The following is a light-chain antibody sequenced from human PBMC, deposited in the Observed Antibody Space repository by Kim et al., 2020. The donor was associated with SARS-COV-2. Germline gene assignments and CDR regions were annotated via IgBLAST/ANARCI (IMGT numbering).Light chain of an antibody. CDR2: GKD. CDR3: NSRDSNDYVV. Sequence: SSELPQDPAVSVALGQTVRITCHGDSLRTYYATWYQQKPGQAPKVVIYGKDNRPSGVPDRFSGSSSGNTAYLTITGTQAGDEADYYCNSRDSNDYVVFGGGTKGTV. CDR1: SLRTYY. V-gene: IGLV3-19*01. J-gene: IGLJ2*01.